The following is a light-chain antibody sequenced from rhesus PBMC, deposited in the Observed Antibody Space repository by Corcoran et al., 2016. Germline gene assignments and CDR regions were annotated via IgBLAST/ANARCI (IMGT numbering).Light chain of an antibody. J-gene: IGKJ1*01. CDR3: QQGDSIPRT. CDR1: QDIRNA. Sequence: DIQMSQSPSSLSASVGDKVTITCRASQDIRNALAWYQQKPGKASNLPIYAASSLQSGVPSRFRGSRSGADFTLTISSLQPEDFATYYCQQGDSIPRTFGQGTKVEIK. V-gene: IGKV1-33*02. CDR2: AAS.